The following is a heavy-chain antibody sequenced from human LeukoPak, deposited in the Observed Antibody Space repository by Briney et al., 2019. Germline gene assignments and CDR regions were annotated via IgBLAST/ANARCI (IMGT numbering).Heavy chain of an antibody. V-gene: IGHV3-23*01. J-gene: IGHJ1*01. D-gene: IGHD6-19*01. CDR2: ISGSGGST. CDR3: AKQYSSDWNGLAEYFQH. CDR1: GFTFSSYG. Sequence: GGSLRLSCAASGFTFSSYGVSWVRQAPGKGLEWVSAISGSGGSTPHADSVKGRFTISRDNSKNTLYLQMNSLRAEDTAVDYCAKQYSSDWNGLAEYFQHWGQGTLLTVSS.